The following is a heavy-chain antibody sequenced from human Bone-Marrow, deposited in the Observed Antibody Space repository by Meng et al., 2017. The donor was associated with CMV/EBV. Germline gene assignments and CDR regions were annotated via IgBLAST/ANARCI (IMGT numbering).Heavy chain of an antibody. D-gene: IGHD1-26*01. CDR3: ARGLVVGAAFDY. CDR1: GGSFSGSY. CDR2: IYYSGST. J-gene: IGHJ4*02. V-gene: IGHV4-34*01. Sequence: SETLSLTCAVYGGSFSGSYWGWIRQPPGKGLEWIGSIYYSGSTYSNPSLTSRVTISVDTSKNQFSLKLSSVTAADTAVYYCARGLVVGAAFDYWGQGTLVTVSS.